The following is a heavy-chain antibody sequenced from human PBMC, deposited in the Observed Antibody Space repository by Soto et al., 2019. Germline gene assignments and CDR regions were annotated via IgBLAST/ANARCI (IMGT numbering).Heavy chain of an antibody. CDR3: ARSSPNDYYMDV. J-gene: IGHJ6*03. Sequence: PGGSLRLSCAASGFTVSSNYMTWVRQAPGKGLEWVSVIYSGGSTYYADSVKGRFTISRDNSKSTLFLQMNSLTVEDTAVYYCARSSPNDYYMDVWGKGTTVTVSS. CDR1: GFTVSSNY. V-gene: IGHV3-66*01. CDR2: IYSGGST.